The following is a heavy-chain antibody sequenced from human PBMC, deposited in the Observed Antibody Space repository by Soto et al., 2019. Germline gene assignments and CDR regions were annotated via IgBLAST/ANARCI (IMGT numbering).Heavy chain of an antibody. J-gene: IGHJ4*02. CDR2: IIPIFGTA. V-gene: IGHV1-69*13. D-gene: IGHD3-22*01. CDR3: ARAYYYDSSGYPSLLSFDY. CDR1: GGTFSSYA. Sequence: GASVKVSCKASGGTFSSYAISWVRQAPGQGLEWMGGIIPIFGTANYAQKFQGRVTITADESTSTAYMELSSLRSEDTAVYYCARAYYYDSSGYPSLLSFDYWGQGTLVTVSS.